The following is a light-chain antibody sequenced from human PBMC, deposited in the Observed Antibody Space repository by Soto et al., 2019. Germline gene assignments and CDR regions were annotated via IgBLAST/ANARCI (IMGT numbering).Light chain of an antibody. CDR2: DTS. Sequence: EIVLTQSPVTLSLSLWERATLSCRASQSVSRYLAWYQQKPGQAPRLLIYDTSIRVTGIPARFSCSGSGTDFTLTINSLEPEDFAIYYCQQRTNWLGTFGQGTKVEIK. CDR3: QQRTNWLGT. J-gene: IGKJ1*01. CDR1: QSVSRY. V-gene: IGKV3-11*01.